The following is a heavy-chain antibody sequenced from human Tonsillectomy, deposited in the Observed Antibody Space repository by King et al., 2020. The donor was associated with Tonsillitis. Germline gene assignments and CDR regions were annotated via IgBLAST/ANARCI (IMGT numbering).Heavy chain of an antibody. V-gene: IGHV4-39*01. CDR1: GGSISTSIYY. Sequence: QLQESGPGLVNPSETLSLTCTVSGGSISTSIYYWGWIRQPPGKGLEWIGSIYYSGTTYYNQSLKSRVTISVDTSKNQFSLKLSSVTAADTAVYYFTSRLVRGVYNSFDPWGQGTLVTVSS. J-gene: IGHJ5*02. D-gene: IGHD3-10*01. CDR2: IYYSGTT. CDR3: TSRLVRGVYNSFDP.